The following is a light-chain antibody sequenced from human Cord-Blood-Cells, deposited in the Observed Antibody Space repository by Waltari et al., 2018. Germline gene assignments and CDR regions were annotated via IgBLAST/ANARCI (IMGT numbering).Light chain of an antibody. CDR1: SSDVGSYNL. CDR3: CSYAGSSTFYV. Sequence: QSALTQPASVSGSPGQSITISCPGTSSDVGSYNLVPWYQQHPGKAPKLMIYEGSTRPSGVSNRFSGSKSGNTASLTISGLQAEDEADYYCCSYAGSSTFYVFGTGTKVTVL. CDR2: EGS. J-gene: IGLJ1*01. V-gene: IGLV2-23*01.